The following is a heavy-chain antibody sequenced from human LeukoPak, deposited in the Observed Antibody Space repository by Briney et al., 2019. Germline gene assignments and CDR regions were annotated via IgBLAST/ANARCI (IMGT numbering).Heavy chain of an antibody. J-gene: IGHJ4*02. CDR1: GGTFTSYA. Sequence: ASVKVSCKASGGTFTSYAITWVRQVPEQGLEWMGEIIPIFGTANYALKFQGRVTITADESTSTAYMELSSLRSDETALYYCATAQNNIWPPAPIDYWGQGTLVTVSS. CDR2: IIPIFGTA. V-gene: IGHV1-69*13. D-gene: IGHD1/OR15-1a*01. CDR3: ATAQNNIWPPAPIDY.